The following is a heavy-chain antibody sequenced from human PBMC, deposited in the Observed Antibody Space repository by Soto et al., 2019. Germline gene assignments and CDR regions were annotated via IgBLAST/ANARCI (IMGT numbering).Heavy chain of an antibody. CDR2: INPSGGST. CDR1: GYTFTSYY. CDR3: ARASKIKLWINDFDY. J-gene: IGHJ4*02. V-gene: IGHV1-46*01. Sequence: ASVKVSCKASGYTFTSYYMHWVRQAPGQGLEWMGIINPSGGSTSYAQKFQGRVTMTRDTSTSTVYMELSSLRSEDTAVYYCARASKIKLWINDFDYWGQVNLVTVSS. D-gene: IGHD5-18*01.